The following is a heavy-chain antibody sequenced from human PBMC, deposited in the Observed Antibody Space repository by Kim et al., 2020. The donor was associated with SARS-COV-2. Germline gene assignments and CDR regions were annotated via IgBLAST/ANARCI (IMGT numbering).Heavy chain of an antibody. CDR3: ARGTTFDY. V-gene: IGHV4-34*01. Sequence: SRNTNYNPSLKSRVTISVDTSKNQFSLKLSSVTAADTAVYYCARGTTFDYWGQGTLVTVSS. CDR2: SRNT. J-gene: IGHJ4*02.